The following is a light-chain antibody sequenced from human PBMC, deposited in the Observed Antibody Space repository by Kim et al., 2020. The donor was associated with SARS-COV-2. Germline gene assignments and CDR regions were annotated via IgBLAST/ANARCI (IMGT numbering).Light chain of an antibody. CDR2: GRN. CDR1: SLRNYF. CDR3: NSRDSSDHHLI. Sequence: SSELTQDPAVSVALGQTVRITCQGGSLRNYFPSWYQQKPGQAPVLVIYGRNERPSGIPDRFSGSTSEDTASLTITAVEAEDEADYYCNSRDSSDHHLIFG. J-gene: IGLJ2*01. V-gene: IGLV3-19*01.